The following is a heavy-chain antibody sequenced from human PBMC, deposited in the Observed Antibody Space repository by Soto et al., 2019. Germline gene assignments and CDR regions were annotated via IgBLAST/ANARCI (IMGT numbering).Heavy chain of an antibody. J-gene: IGHJ4*02. CDR2: IYPGDSDT. CDR3: ARREMTTIDFDY. V-gene: IGHV5-51*01. CDR1: GYNFTSYW. Sequence: RGESLKISCKGSGYNFTSYWIGWVRQMPGKGLEWMGIIYPGDSDTTYSPSFQGQVTISADKSITTAYLQWSSLKASDNAMYYCARREMTTIDFDYWGQGTLVTVSP. D-gene: IGHD4-4*01.